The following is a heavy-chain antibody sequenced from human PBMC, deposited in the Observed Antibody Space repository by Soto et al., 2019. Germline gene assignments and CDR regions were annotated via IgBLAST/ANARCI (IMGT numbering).Heavy chain of an antibody. CDR3: ARGSPAYYGMDV. V-gene: IGHV4-59*01. D-gene: IGHD3-10*01. J-gene: IGHJ6*02. CDR1: GGSISSYY. Sequence: SETLSLTCTVSGGSISSYYWSWIRQPPGKGLEWIGYIYYSGGTNYNPSLKSRVTISVDTSKNQFPLKLSSVTAADTAVYYCARGSPAYYGMDVWGQGTTVTVSS. CDR2: IYYSGGT.